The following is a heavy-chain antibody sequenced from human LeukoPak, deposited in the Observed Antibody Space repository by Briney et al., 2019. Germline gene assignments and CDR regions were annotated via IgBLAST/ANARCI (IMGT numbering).Heavy chain of an antibody. D-gene: IGHD6-13*01. CDR1: GGSINISDHY. J-gene: IGHJ4*02. V-gene: IGHV4-39*07. CDR2: INHSGST. Sequence: SETLSLTCTVSGGSINISDHYWGGIRQPPGKGLEWIGEINHSGSTNYNPSLKSRVTISVDTSKNQFSLKLSSVTAADTAVYYCARGGIAAAEVRYWGQGTLVTVSS. CDR3: ARGGIAAAEVRY.